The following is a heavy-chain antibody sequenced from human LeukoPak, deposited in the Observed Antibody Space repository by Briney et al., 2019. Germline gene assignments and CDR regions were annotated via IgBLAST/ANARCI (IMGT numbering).Heavy chain of an antibody. CDR3: ARGDGYNSYYFDY. Sequence: GGSLRLSCAASGFTFSSYAMSWVRQAPGKGLEWVSAISGSGGSTYYADSVKGRFTISRDNSKNTLYLQMNSLRAEDTAVYYCARGDGYNSYYFDYWGQGTLVTVSS. J-gene: IGHJ4*02. CDR2: ISGSGGST. D-gene: IGHD5-24*01. CDR1: GFTFSSYA. V-gene: IGHV3-23*01.